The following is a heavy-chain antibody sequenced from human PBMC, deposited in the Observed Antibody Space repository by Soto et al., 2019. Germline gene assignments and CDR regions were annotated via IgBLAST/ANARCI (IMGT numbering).Heavy chain of an antibody. V-gene: IGHV4-34*01. CDR3: ARIRVATLSQRPNYYYYYGMDV. D-gene: IGHD5-12*01. CDR1: GGSISSYY. J-gene: IGHJ6*02. CDR2: INHSGST. Sequence: SETLSLTCTVSGGSISSYYWSWIRQPPGKGLEWIGEINHSGSTNYNPSLKSRVTISVDTSKNQFSLKLSSVTAADTAVYYCARIRVATLSQRPNYYYYYGMDVWGQGTTVTVSS.